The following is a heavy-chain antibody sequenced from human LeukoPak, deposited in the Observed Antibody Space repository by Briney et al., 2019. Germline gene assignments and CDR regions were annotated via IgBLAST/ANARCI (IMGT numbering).Heavy chain of an antibody. J-gene: IGHJ3*02. Sequence: GESLKISFKGSGYSFTSYWIAWVRPMPGKGLEWMGIIYPGDSYTTYSPSFQGQVTISADKSISTAYLQWRSLKASDTAMYYCARRSGSDALDIWGQGTMVTVSS. CDR1: GYSFTSYW. CDR2: IYPGDSYT. V-gene: IGHV5-51*01. CDR3: ARRSGSDALDI. D-gene: IGHD3-10*01.